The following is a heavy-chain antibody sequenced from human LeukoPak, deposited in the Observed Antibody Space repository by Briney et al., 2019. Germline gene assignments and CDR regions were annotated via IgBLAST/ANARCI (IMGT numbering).Heavy chain of an antibody. D-gene: IGHD3-22*01. CDR3: AREIITMIVVVIQDDAFDI. Sequence: SETLSLTCVVSGDSVNNGHWWSWVRQPPGKGLEWIGSIYHSGSTYYNPSLKSRVTISVDTSKNQFSLKLSSVTAADTAVYYCAREIITMIVVVIQDDAFDIWGQGTMVTVSS. CDR1: GDSVNNGHW. V-gene: IGHV4-38-2*01. CDR2: IYHSGST. J-gene: IGHJ3*02.